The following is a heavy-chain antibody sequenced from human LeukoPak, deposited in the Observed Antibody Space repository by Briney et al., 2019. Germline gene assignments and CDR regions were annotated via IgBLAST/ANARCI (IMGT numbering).Heavy chain of an antibody. CDR2: IIPIFGIA. CDR1: GGTFIKYA. J-gene: IGHJ4*02. V-gene: IGHV1-69*17. CDR3: ARGEYYDSTGYYLDY. D-gene: IGHD3-22*01. Sequence: AAVTVSFKASGGTFIKYAISWVGQAPGRGGEWMGRIIPIFGIANYPQKFQGRVTITADKSTSTAYMELSSLKSEDTAVYYWARGEYYDSTGYYLDYWGQGTLVTVSS.